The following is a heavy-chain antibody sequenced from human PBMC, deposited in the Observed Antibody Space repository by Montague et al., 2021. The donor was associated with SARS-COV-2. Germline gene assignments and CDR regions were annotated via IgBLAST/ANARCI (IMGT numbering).Heavy chain of an antibody. Sequence: SETLSLTCSVSGDSITNHYWSWIRQPAGNGLEWTGLMHFTGKTNFSPFFSSRLTMSADTSKNQFSLKLTSVTAADTAIYFCARDRFDFGAGRQGTIDFWGQGTLVTVSS. J-gene: IGHJ4*02. D-gene: IGHD3-10*01. V-gene: IGHV4-4*07. CDR2: MHFTGKT. CDR3: ARDRFDFGAGRQGTIDF. CDR1: GDSITNHY.